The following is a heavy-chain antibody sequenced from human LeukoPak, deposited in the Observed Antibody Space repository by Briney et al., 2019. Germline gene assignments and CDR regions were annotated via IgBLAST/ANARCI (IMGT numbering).Heavy chain of an antibody. CDR3: ARDTTEGVLSLDV. V-gene: IGHV3-33*01. J-gene: IGHJ6*02. CDR2: IWYDGSKQ. D-gene: IGHD2-8*01. Sequence: GGSLRLSCAASGFTFSRSGMHWVRQAPGQGPEWVAVIWYDGSKQYYTESVKGRFTISRDNSKNTLDLQMSSLRVEDTAVYYCARDTTEGVLSLDVWGQGTTVTVSS. CDR1: GFTFSRSG.